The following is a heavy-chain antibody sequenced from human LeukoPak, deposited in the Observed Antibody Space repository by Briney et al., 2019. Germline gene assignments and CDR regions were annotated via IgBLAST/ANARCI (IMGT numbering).Heavy chain of an antibody. CDR3: ASLNYDILTGSYYFDY. CDR1: GFTFSDYY. J-gene: IGHJ4*02. CDR2: ISDSSSYT. D-gene: IGHD3-9*01. Sequence: AGGSLRLSCAASGFTFSDYYMSWIRQAPGKGLEWVSYISDSSSYTKYADSVKGRFTISRDNAKNSPYLQMNSLRAEDTAVYYCASLNYDILTGSYYFDYWGPGNPGHHLL. V-gene: IGHV3-11*03.